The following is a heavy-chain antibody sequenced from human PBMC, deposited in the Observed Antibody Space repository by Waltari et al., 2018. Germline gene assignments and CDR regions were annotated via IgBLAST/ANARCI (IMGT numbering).Heavy chain of an antibody. V-gene: IGHV4-39*01. J-gene: IGHJ6*02. CDR2: IYYSGST. Sequence: QLQLQESGPGLVKPSATLSLTCTVSGGSIRSSRSSWGWIRHPPGKGLEWIGGIYYSGSTYYNPSLKSRVTISVDTSKNQFSLKLSSVTAADTAVYYCASGLVGAYYYYYYGMDVWGQGTTVTVSS. D-gene: IGHD1-26*01. CDR3: ASGLVGAYYYYYYGMDV. CDR1: GGSIRSSRSS.